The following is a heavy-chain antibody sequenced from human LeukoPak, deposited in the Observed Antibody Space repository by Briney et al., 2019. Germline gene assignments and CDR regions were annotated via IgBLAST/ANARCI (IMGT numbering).Heavy chain of an antibody. CDR2: IYSGGST. J-gene: IGHJ1*01. CDR1: GFTVSSNY. D-gene: IGHD1-1*01. CDR3: AKHLGTHLQP. Sequence: GGSLRLSCAASGFTVSSNYMSWVRRAPGKGLEWVSVIYSGGSTYYADSVKGRFTISRDDAQDTLYLQMNSLRIDDTAVYYCAKHLGTHLQPWGQGTLVTVSS. V-gene: IGHV3-66*02.